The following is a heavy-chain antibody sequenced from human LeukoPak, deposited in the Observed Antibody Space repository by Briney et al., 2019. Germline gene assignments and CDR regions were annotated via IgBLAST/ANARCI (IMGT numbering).Heavy chain of an antibody. V-gene: IGHV4-59*08. Sequence: SETLSLTCTVSGDSISSYYWSWIRQPPGKGLEWIGYIYYSGSTNYNPSLKSRVTISVDTSKNQLSLKLSSVTAADTAVYYCARHWATVTHNWFDPWGQGTLVTVSS. D-gene: IGHD4-4*01. CDR2: IYYSGST. CDR1: GDSISSYY. CDR3: ARHWATVTHNWFDP. J-gene: IGHJ5*02.